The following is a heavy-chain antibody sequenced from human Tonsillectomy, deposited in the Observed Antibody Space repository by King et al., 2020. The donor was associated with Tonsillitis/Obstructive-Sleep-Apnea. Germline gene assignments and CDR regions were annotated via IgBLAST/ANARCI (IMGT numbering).Heavy chain of an antibody. CDR1: GYSFTSYW. V-gene: IGHV5-51*01. Sequence: VQLVESGAEVKKPGESLKISCKGSGYSFTSYWIGWVRQMAGKSLEWMGIIYPGDSDNRYSPSFQGQVTISADKSISTAYLQWSSLKASDTAMYYCARLGGLVPSYYYYYMDVWGKGTTVTVSS. D-gene: IGHD3/OR15-3a*01. CDR3: ARLGGLVPSYYYYYMDV. J-gene: IGHJ6*03. CDR2: IYPGDSDN.